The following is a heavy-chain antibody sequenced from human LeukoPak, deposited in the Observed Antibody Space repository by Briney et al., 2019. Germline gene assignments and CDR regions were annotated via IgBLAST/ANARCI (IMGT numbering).Heavy chain of an antibody. Sequence: PGGSLRLSCAASGFTFSTYWMDWVRQAPGKGLEWVASIKEDGSDTNYVGSVRGRFTVSRDNSKNTLYLQMNSLRAEDTAVYYYAKAANYYDSSGYYGRPVGYWGQGTLVTVSS. D-gene: IGHD3-22*01. CDR1: GFTFSTYW. J-gene: IGHJ4*02. CDR3: AKAANYYDSSGYYGRPVGY. V-gene: IGHV3-7*03. CDR2: IKEDGSDT.